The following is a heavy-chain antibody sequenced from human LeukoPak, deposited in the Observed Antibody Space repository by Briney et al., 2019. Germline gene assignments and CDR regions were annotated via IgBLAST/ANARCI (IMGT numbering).Heavy chain of an antibody. V-gene: IGHV3-53*01. D-gene: IGHD4-17*01. CDR2: IYSGGTT. CDR1: GLTFSSFA. Sequence: PGGSLRLSCAASGLTFSSFAMSWVRQAPGKGLEWVSVIYSGGTTYYADSVKGRFTISRDNSKNTLYLQMNSLRAEDTAVYYCAREHNGDYVDYWGQGTLVTVSS. CDR3: AREHNGDYVDY. J-gene: IGHJ4*02.